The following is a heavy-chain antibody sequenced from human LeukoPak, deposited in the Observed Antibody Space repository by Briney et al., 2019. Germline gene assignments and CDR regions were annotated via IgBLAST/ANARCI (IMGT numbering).Heavy chain of an antibody. J-gene: IGHJ4*02. V-gene: IGHV4-61*02. CDR1: GDSISRGRYY. CDR2: IYASGKT. CDR3: ARSFSEKFYFES. Sequence: YPSQTLSLTCTVSGDSISRGRYYWSWVRQPAGKELEWIGRIYASGKTDYNPYTPSLKSRVAMSLDTSKNQVSLYLTSVTAADTAMYFCARSFSEKFYFESWGQGTLVTVSS. D-gene: IGHD1-26*01.